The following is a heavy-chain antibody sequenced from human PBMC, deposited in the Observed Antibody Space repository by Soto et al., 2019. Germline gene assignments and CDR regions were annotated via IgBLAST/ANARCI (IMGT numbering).Heavy chain of an antibody. Sequence: QVQLVQSGAEVKKPGSSVKVSCKASGGTFSSYTISWVRQAPGQGLEWMGRIIPILGIANYAQKFQGRVTITTEKATSTAYMELSSLGSEDTAVYYCARLPNDYGGNSGRGDGYFDLWGRGTLVTVSS. CDR1: GGTFSSYT. CDR3: ARLPNDYGGNSGRGDGYFDL. V-gene: IGHV1-69*02. J-gene: IGHJ2*01. D-gene: IGHD4-17*01. CDR2: IIPILGIA.